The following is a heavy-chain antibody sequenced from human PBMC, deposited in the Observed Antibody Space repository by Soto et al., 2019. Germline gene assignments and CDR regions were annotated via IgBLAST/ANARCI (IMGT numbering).Heavy chain of an antibody. CDR3: AKGSTGYCSSTSCLYYFDF. CDR2: ISGSADST. V-gene: IGHV3-23*01. CDR1: GFAFSTYA. Sequence: ELQLFESGGGLVQPGGSLRLSCAASGFAFSTYAMNWVRQAPGKRLEWVSTISGSADSTYYADSVKGRFTISRDNSKNTLHLQMNSLRAEDTAVYYCAKGSTGYCSSTSCLYYFDFWGQGTLVTVSS. D-gene: IGHD2-2*01. J-gene: IGHJ4*02.